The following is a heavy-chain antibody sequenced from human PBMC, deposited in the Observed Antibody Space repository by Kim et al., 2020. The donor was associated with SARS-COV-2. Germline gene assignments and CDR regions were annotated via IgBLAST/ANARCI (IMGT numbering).Heavy chain of an antibody. J-gene: IGHJ4*02. CDR3: ARDCSNRWIDGDYVFDY. D-gene: IGHD4-17*01. V-gene: IGHV3-30*07. Sequence: VKGRFTISRDNSKNTLYLQMNSLRAEDTAVYYCARDCSNRWIDGDYVFDYWGQGTLVTVSS.